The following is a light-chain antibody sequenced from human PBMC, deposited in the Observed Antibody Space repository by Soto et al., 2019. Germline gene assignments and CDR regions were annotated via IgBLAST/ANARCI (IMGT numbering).Light chain of an antibody. CDR2: DAP. CDR3: QQRSNWPPYT. V-gene: IGKV3-11*01. CDR1: QSVSSY. Sequence: EIVLTQSQATLSLSPGERATLSCRASQSVSSYLAWYQQKPGQAPRLLIYDAPNRATGIPARFSGSGSGKEFTLTISSLEPEDFAVDYCQQRSNWPPYTCGQGTKLECK. J-gene: IGKJ2*01.